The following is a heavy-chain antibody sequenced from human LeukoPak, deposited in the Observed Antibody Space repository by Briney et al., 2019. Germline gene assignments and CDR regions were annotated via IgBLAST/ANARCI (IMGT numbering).Heavy chain of an antibody. Sequence: SETLSLTCAVSRYTISGCYYWCFIRQPPRKGLECFGVIHHSGNTYYNASLKSRVTISVDMSSNQFSLKLSYVTAADTALYYYGRDKGSGRVFDYWGQGILVTVSS. D-gene: IGHD6-19*01. CDR1: RYTISGCYY. CDR2: IHHSGNT. J-gene: IGHJ4*02. V-gene: IGHV4-38-2*02. CDR3: GRDKGSGRVFDY.